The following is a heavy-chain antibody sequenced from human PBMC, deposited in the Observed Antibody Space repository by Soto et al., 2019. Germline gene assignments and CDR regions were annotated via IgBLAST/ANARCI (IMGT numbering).Heavy chain of an antibody. CDR2: IYHSGST. Sequence: SETLSLTCAVSGGSISSSSWWSWVRQPPGKGLEWIGEIYHSGSTNYNPSLKSRVTISVDKSKNQFSLKLSSVTAADTAVYYCARGTSYDFWSGYYYFDYWGQGTLVTVSS. CDR1: GGSISSSSW. D-gene: IGHD3-3*01. J-gene: IGHJ4*02. V-gene: IGHV4-4*02. CDR3: ARGTSYDFWSGYYYFDY.